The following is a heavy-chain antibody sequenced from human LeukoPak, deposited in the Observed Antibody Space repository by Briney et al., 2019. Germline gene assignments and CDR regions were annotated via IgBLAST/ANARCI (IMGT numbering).Heavy chain of an antibody. CDR3: ARDYGLNCYSTSCAGAFDI. CDR2: ISSSSSYI. Sequence: GGSLRLSCAASGFTFSSYSMNWVRQAPVKVLEWVSSISSSSSYIYYADSVKGRFTISRDNTQHSLYLQMYSMSVEDTAVYYCARDYGLNCYSTSCAGAFDIWGQGTMVTVSS. V-gene: IGHV3-21*01. D-gene: IGHD2/OR15-2a*01. J-gene: IGHJ3*02. CDR1: GFTFSSYS.